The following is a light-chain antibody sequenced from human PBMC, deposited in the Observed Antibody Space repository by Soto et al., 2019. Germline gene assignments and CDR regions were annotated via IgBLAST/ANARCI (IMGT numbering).Light chain of an antibody. J-gene: IGKJ4*01. CDR3: QQYYSYPLT. V-gene: IGKV1-8*01. CDR2: AAS. CDR1: QGISSY. Sequence: AIRMTQSPSSLSASTGDRVTITCRASQGISSYLAWYQQKPGKAPKLLIYAASTLQSGVPSRLSGSGSGTDFTLTISCLQSEDFANYYCQQYYSYPLTFGGGTKVEIK.